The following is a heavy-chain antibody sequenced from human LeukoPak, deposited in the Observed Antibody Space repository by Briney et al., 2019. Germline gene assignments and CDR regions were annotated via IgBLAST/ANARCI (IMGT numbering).Heavy chain of an antibody. CDR3: ARGQTPIDCSGGSCYNWFDP. Sequence: ETLSLTCTVSGGSISSSSYYWGWIRQPPGKGLEWVSSISSSSSYIYYADSVKGRFTISRDNSKNTLYLQMNSLRAEDTAVYYCARGQTPIDCSGGSCYNWFDPWGQGTLVTVSS. D-gene: IGHD2-15*01. V-gene: IGHV3-21*04. CDR2: ISSSSSYI. CDR1: GGSISSSS. J-gene: IGHJ5*02.